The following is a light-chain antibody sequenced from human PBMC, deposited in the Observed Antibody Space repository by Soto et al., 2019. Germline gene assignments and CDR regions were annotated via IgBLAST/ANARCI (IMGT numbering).Light chain of an antibody. CDR2: VDSDGIH. CDR1: SGHSTYA. V-gene: IGLV4-69*02. CDR3: QTWGTGIVV. J-gene: IGLJ2*01. Sequence: QSVLTQSPSASASLGASVKLTCTLSSGHSTYAIAWHQQQPEKGPRYLMKVDSDGIHSKGDGIPDRFSGSSSGAERYLTISSLQSEDEADYYCQTWGTGIVVFGGGTKLTVL.